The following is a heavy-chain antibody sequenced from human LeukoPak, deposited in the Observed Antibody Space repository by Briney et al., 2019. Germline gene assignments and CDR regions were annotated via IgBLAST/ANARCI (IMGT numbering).Heavy chain of an antibody. J-gene: IGHJ6*02. CDR3: ARGVSWQWLVRVYYYGMDV. CDR1: GFTFSSYA. D-gene: IGHD6-19*01. Sequence: PGGSLRLSCAASGFTFSSYAMHWVRQAPGKGLEWVAAISYDGSNKYYADSVKGRFTISRDNSKNTLYLQMNSLRAEDTAVYYCARGVSWQWLVRVYYYGMDVWGQGTTVTVSS. CDR2: ISYDGSNK. V-gene: IGHV3-30-3*01.